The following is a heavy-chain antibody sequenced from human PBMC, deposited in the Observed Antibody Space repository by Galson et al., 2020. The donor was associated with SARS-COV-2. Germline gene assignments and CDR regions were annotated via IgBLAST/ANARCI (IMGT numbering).Heavy chain of an antibody. J-gene: IGHJ4*02. CDR1: GFTFSSYG. D-gene: IGHD3-10*01. CDR2: IWYDGSNK. CDR3: ARDVRFGELLPADY. V-gene: IGHV3-33*01. Sequence: AESLRLSCAASGFTFSSYGMHWVRQAPGKGLEWVAVIWYDGSNKYYADSVKGRFTIYRDKSKYTQYLQMNSLRAEDTAVYYCARDVRFGELLPADYWGQRTLVTVSS.